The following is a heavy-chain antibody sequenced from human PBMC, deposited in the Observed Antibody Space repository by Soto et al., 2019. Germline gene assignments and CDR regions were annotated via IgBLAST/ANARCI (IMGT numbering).Heavy chain of an antibody. CDR2: INPNSGGT. CDR3: ARELATIFGVVTQSHGMDV. V-gene: IGHV1-2*04. D-gene: IGHD3-3*01. Sequence: QVQLVQSGAEVKKPGASVKVSCKASGYTFTGYYMHWVRQAPGQGLEWMGWINPNSGGTNYAQKFQGWVTMTRDTSISTAYMELSRLRSDDTAVYYCARELATIFGVVTQSHGMDVWGQGTTVTVSS. J-gene: IGHJ6*02. CDR1: GYTFTGYY.